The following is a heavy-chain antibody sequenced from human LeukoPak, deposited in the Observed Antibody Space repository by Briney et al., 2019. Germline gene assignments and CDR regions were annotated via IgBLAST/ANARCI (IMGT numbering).Heavy chain of an antibody. V-gene: IGHV3-7*01. J-gene: IGHJ4*02. D-gene: IGHD2-8*01. CDR3: ADPGVGY. CDR1: GFTFSRNW. Sequence: GGSLRLSCTASGFTFSRNWMSWVRQAPGRGLEWVANIKQNGTEKSYVDSVKGRFTISRDDAQKSMYLQMNNLRVDDTAVYYCADPGVGYWGQGTLVTVSS. CDR2: IKQNGTEK.